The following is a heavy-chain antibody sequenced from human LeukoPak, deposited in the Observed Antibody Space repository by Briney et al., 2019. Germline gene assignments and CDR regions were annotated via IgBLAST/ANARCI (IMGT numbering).Heavy chain of an antibody. V-gene: IGHV4-34*01. D-gene: IGHD5-12*01. CDR3: ARGRFLRRSIVATGYFDY. CDR2: INHSGST. Sequence: KPGGSLRLSCAASGFTFSSYAMSWVRQPPGKGLEWIGEINHSGSTNYNPSLKSRVTISVDTSKNQFSLKLSSVTAADTAVYYCARGRFLRRSIVATGYFDYWGQGTLVTVSS. CDR1: GFTFSSYA. J-gene: IGHJ4*02.